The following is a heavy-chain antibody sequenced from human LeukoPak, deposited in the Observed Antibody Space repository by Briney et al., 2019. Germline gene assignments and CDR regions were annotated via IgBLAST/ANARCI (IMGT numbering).Heavy chain of an antibody. Sequence: SETLSLTCAVYGGSFSGYYWSWIRQPPGKGLEWIGEINHSGSTNYNPSLKSRVTISVDTSKNQFSLKLSSVTAADTAVYYCARGGRNFVVVPGIGEDDYWGRETLVPVSS. V-gene: IGHV4-34*01. CDR2: INHSGST. J-gene: IGHJ4*02. CDR3: ARGGRNFVVVPGIGEDDY. D-gene: IGHD2-2*01. CDR1: GGSFSGYY.